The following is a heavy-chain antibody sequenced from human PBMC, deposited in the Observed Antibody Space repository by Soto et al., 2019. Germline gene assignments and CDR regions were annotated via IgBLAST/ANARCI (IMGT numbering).Heavy chain of an antibody. Sequence: SETLSLTCTVSGGSISSYYWSWIRQPPGKGLEWIGYIYYSGSTNYNPSLKSRVTISVDTSKNQFSLKLSSVTAADTAVYYCARDSRFGGLDYWGQGTLVTVSS. D-gene: IGHD3-10*02. CDR3: ARDSRFGGLDY. CDR2: IYYSGST. CDR1: GGSISSYY. J-gene: IGHJ4*02. V-gene: IGHV4-59*01.